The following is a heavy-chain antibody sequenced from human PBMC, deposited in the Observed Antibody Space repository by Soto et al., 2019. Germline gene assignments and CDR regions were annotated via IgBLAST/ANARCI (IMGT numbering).Heavy chain of an antibody. V-gene: IGHV1-69*02. CDR2: IIPILGIA. D-gene: IGHD3-22*01. J-gene: IGHJ4*02. CDR1: GGTFSSYT. CDR3: VRGRGSGYYLIDY. Sequence: QVQLVQSGAEVKKPGSSVKVSCKASGGTFSSYTISWVRQAPGQGLEWMGRIIPILGIANYAQKFQGRVTITADKXTSTAYMELSSLRSEDTAVYYGVRGRGSGYYLIDYWGQGTLVTVSS.